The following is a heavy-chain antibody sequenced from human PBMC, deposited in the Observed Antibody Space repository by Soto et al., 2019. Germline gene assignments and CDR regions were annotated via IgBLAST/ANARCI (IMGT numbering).Heavy chain of an antibody. CDR2: IKPDGSEK. V-gene: IGHV3-7*03. CDR1: AFTSGSSFRDFW. D-gene: IGHD2-15*01. CDR3: AKEMDSHPRYNWFDP. Sequence: GGSLRLSCAASAFTSGSSFRDFWMTWVRQGPGKGLEWVASIKPDGSEKYYVDSVKGRFTISRDNSKNTLYLQMNSLRAEDTAVYYCAKEMDSHPRYNWFDPWGQGTLVTVSS. J-gene: IGHJ5*02.